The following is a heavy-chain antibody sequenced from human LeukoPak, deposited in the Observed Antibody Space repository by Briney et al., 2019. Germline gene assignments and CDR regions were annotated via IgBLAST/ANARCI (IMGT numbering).Heavy chain of an antibody. Sequence: SETLSLTCAVSGYSISSGYYWGWIWQPPGKGLEWIGSIYHSGSTYYNPSLKSRVTISVDTSKNQFSLKLSSVTAADTAVYYCARYITMVRGVIPFDYWGQGTLVTVSS. CDR2: IYHSGST. CDR1: GYSISSGYY. V-gene: IGHV4-38-2*01. J-gene: IGHJ4*02. CDR3: ARYITMVRGVIPFDY. D-gene: IGHD3-10*01.